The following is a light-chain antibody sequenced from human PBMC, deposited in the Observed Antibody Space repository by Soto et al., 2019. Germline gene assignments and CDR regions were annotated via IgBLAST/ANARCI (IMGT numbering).Light chain of an antibody. CDR1: QSVNNNY. CDR2: GAS. CDR3: QQYGSSYT. V-gene: IGKV3-20*01. J-gene: IGKJ3*01. Sequence: EIVLTQSPGTLSLSPGERATLSCRASQSVNNNYLAWYQQKPGQPPRLLIYGASSRAIGIPDRFSGGGSGADFSLTISRLGPEDFAVYYCQQYGSSYTFGRGTKVDIK.